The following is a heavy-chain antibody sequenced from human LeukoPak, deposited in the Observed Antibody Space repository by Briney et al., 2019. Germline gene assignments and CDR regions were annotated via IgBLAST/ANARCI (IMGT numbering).Heavy chain of an antibody. D-gene: IGHD1-1*01. CDR3: TRGLGGTTLRSDWFDP. J-gene: IGHJ5*02. Sequence: ASVKVSCKASGYTFTGYYIHWVRQAPGQGLEWMGISNPSGGSTDYAQRFQGRVTMTADTSTSTVFMELSSLRSEDTAVYYCTRGLGGTTLRSDWFDPWGQGTLVTVSS. CDR1: GYTFTGYY. CDR2: SNPSGGST. V-gene: IGHV1-46*01.